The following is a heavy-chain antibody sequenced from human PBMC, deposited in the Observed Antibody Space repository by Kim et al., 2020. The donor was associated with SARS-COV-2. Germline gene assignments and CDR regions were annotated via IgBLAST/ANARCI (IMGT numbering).Heavy chain of an antibody. V-gene: IGHV1-8*01. CDR3: ARDHDSSGLTLFDY. D-gene: IGHD3-22*01. Sequence: ASVKVSCKASGYTFTSYDINWVRQATGQGLEWMGWMNPNSGNTGYEQKFQGRVTMTRNTSISTAYMELSSLRSEDTAVYYCARDHDSSGLTLFDYGGQGTLVTVSS. CDR2: MNPNSGNT. CDR1: GYTFTSYD. J-gene: IGHJ4*02.